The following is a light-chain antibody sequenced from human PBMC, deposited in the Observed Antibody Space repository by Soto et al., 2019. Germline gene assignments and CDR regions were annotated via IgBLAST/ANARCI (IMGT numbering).Light chain of an antibody. Sequence: EIVLTQSPATLYVSPGGRATLSCRASQNVMYKLAWYQQKPGQAPRLLVYDATTRATDAPPRFRGSGSGTEFSLTISSLQSEDFATYYCQQYGGLPRTFGQGSRVEIK. CDR3: QQYGGLPRT. CDR1: QNVMYK. CDR2: DAT. J-gene: IGKJ1*01. V-gene: IGKV3-15*01.